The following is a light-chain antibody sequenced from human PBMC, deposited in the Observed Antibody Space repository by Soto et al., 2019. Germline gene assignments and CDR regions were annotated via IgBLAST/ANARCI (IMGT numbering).Light chain of an antibody. Sequence: EIVLTQSPGTLSLSPGERATLSCRASQSVTGSYLAWYQQKPGQAPRLLIYGASTRASGIPDRFSGSASGTDFSLPISRLEPEDCAVYYCQQYGSSPPVTFGPGTKVDIK. CDR3: QQYGSSPPVT. CDR2: GAS. CDR1: QSVTGSY. J-gene: IGKJ3*01. V-gene: IGKV3-20*01.